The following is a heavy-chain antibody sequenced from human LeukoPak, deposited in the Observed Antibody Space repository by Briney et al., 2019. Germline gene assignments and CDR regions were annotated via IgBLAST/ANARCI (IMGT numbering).Heavy chain of an antibody. CDR2: MNPASGTT. CDR3: AKGLGTNLNTNNWFAP. CDR1: GYTFTGYD. D-gene: IGHD4/OR15-4a*01. Sequence: ASVKVSCKASGYTFTGYDINWVRQATGQGLEWMGWMNPASGTTGYAQKFQGRITMTRSTSISTAYMELSSLRADDTAVYYCAKGLGTNLNTNNWFAPWGQGTLVTVSS. V-gene: IGHV1-8*01. J-gene: IGHJ5*02.